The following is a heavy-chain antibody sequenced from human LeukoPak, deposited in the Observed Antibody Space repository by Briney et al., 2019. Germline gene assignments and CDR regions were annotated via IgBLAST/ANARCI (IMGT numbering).Heavy chain of an antibody. CDR2: IRYDGSNK. V-gene: IGHV3-30*02. Sequence: RGPLRLFCGASGFPFSSYGMLWVRQAPGRGVEGVAFIRYDGSNKHYADYLKGRFNISRENSKNTLSLKMNSLRAEATAVYYCATHLFDYMDVWGKGTTVTVSS. J-gene: IGHJ6*03. CDR1: GFPFSSYG. D-gene: IGHD2-21*01. CDR3: ATHLFDYMDV.